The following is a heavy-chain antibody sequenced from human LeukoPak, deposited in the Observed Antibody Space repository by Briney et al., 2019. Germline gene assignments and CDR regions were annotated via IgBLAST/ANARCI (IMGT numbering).Heavy chain of an antibody. V-gene: IGHV3-74*01. J-gene: IGHJ5*02. CDR3: ARAREMATNHNADT. CDR1: GFTFSTYW. CDR2: IHTDGSST. D-gene: IGHD5-24*01. Sequence: PGGSLRLSCAASGFTFSTYWMHWVRQAPGKGLVWVSRIHTDGSSTSYADSVKGRFTISRDNAKNTLYLQMNSLRAEDTAVYYCARAREMATNHNADTWGQGILVTVSS.